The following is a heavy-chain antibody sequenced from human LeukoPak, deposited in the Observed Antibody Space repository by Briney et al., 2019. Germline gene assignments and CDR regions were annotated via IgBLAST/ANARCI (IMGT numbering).Heavy chain of an antibody. CDR2: ISGSGGST. J-gene: IGHJ2*01. D-gene: IGHD4-17*01. CDR1: GFAFSRYA. Sequence: GGSLRLSCAASGFAFSRYAMTWVRQAPGKGLEWVSAISGSGGSTYYADSVKGRFTISRDNSKNTLYLQMNSLRAEDTAVYYCAKLPATTVTFYWYFDLWGRGTLVTVSS. CDR3: AKLPATTVTFYWYFDL. V-gene: IGHV3-23*01.